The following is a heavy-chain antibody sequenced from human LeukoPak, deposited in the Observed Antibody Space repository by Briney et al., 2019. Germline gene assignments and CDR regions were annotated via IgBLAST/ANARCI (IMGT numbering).Heavy chain of an antibody. V-gene: IGHV3-30*02. D-gene: IGHD6-13*01. CDR1: GFTFSSYG. Sequence: GGSLRLSCAASGFTFSSYGIHWVRQAPGKGLEWVAFIRYDGSNKYYADSVKGRFTISRDNSKNTLYLQMNSLRAEDTAVYYCAKLFSSSWYLWGQGTLATVSS. J-gene: IGHJ4*02. CDR3: AKLFSSSWYL. CDR2: IRYDGSNK.